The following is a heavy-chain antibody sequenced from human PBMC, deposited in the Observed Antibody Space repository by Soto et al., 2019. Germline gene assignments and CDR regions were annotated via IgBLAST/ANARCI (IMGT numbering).Heavy chain of an antibody. CDR2: IIPIFGTA. CDR3: ARAGYSSSWAHWYFDL. V-gene: IGHV1-69*06. D-gene: IGHD6-13*01. CDR1: GGTFSSYA. Sequence: SVKVSCKASGGTFSSYAISWVRQAPGQGLEWMGGIIPIFGTANYAQKFQGRVTITADKSTSTAYMELSSLRSEDTAVYYCARAGYSSSWAHWYFDLWGRGTLVTVS. J-gene: IGHJ2*01.